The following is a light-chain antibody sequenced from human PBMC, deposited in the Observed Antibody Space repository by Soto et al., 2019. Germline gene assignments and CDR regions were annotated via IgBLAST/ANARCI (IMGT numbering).Light chain of an antibody. V-gene: IGLV2-11*01. CDR2: DVT. J-gene: IGLJ3*02. Sequence: QSALTQPRSVSGSPGQAVTISCTGTNSDVGDYNFVSWYQHHPGKAHKLMIYDVTKRPLGVPDRFSGSKSGNTASLTISGLQAEDEADYYCCSYAGSFHQFGGGTKLTVL. CDR1: NSDVGDYNF. CDR3: CSYAGSFHQ.